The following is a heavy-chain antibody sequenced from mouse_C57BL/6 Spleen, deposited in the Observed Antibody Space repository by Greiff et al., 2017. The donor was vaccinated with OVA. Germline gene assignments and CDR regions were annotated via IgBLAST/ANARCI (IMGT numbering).Heavy chain of an antibody. J-gene: IGHJ3*01. CDR1: GYTFTSYW. CDR2: IYPSDSET. V-gene: IGHV1-61*01. CDR3: AREGGSYGSSYDWFAY. Sequence: QVQLQQSGAELVRPGSSVKLSCKASGYTFTSYWMDWVKQRPGQGLEWIGNIYPSDSETHYNQKFKDKATLTVDKSSSTAYMQLSSLTSEDSAVYYGAREGGSYGSSYDWFAYWGQGTLVTVSA. D-gene: IGHD1-1*01.